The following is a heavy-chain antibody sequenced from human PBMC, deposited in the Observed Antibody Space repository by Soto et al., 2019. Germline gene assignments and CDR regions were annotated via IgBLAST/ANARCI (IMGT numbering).Heavy chain of an antibody. Sequence: QVQLVQSGAEVKKSGASVKVSCKASGYTFTSHDINWVRQATGQGLEWMGWMNPNSGNTGYAQKFQGRVTMTRNTSVSTAYMELSSLRSEDTAVYYCARWDYGDYARFDYWGQGTLVTVSS. CDR3: ARWDYGDYARFDY. V-gene: IGHV1-8*01. J-gene: IGHJ4*02. CDR2: MNPNSGNT. CDR1: GYTFTSHD. D-gene: IGHD4-17*01.